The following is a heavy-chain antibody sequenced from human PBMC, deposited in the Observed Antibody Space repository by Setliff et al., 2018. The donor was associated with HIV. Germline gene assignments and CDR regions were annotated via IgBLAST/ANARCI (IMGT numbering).Heavy chain of an antibody. Sequence: SETLSLSCNVSGDSISGYFWSWIRQPAGKGLEWIASIYYSGSTYYNPSLKSRVTISVDTSKNQFSLKLSSVTAADTAVYYCARQGAGIQVRYFDWPWDPWTLDFDIWGRGTLVTVSS. D-gene: IGHD3-9*01. V-gene: IGHV4-59*05. J-gene: IGHJ2*01. CDR3: ARQGAGIQVRYFDWPWDPWTLDFDI. CDR1: GDSISGYF. CDR2: IYYSGST.